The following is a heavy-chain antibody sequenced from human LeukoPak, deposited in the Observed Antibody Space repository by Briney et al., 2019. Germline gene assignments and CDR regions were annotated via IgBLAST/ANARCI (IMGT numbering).Heavy chain of an antibody. Sequence: ASVKVSCKASGYTFTGYYIHWVRQAPGQGLEWIGWINPNNGGTNYAQKFPDRVTMTRDTSISTAYMELSRLTSDDTAVYYCARDQNFHGSGGYYGIDCWGQGTLVTVSS. CDR3: ARDQNFHGSGGYYGIDC. CDR1: GYTFTGYY. CDR2: INPNNGGT. V-gene: IGHV1-2*02. J-gene: IGHJ4*02. D-gene: IGHD3-22*01.